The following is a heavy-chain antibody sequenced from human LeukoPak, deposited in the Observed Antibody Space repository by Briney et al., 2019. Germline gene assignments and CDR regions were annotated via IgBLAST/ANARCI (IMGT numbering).Heavy chain of an antibody. V-gene: IGHV4-39*07. J-gene: IGHJ3*02. D-gene: IGHD1-26*01. CDR2: INHSGST. CDR3: ARVLVMVGATGGEDAFDI. CDR1: GASISSSNYY. Sequence: PSETLSLTCAVSGASISSSNYYWSWIRQPPGKGLEWIGEINHSGSTNYNPSLKSRVTISVDTSKNQFSLKLSSVTAADTAVYYCARVLVMVGATGGEDAFDIWGQGTMVTVSS.